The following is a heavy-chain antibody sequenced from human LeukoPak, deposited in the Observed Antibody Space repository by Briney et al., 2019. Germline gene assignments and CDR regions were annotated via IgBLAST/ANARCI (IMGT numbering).Heavy chain of an antibody. V-gene: IGHV1-2*02. J-gene: IGHJ4*02. CDR3: ATEGNSGGYDY. Sequence: GASVKVSCKASGYTFTGYHMHWVRQAPGQGLEWMGWINPNSGGTNSALRFHGRVTMTRDTSISTAYMELSRLRSDDTAVYYCATEGNSGGYDYWGQGTLVTVSS. CDR1: GYTFTGYH. CDR2: INPNSGGT. D-gene: IGHD3-10*01.